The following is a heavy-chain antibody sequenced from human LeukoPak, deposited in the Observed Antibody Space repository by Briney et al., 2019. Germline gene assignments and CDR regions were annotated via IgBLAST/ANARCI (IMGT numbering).Heavy chain of an antibody. V-gene: IGHV3-74*01. CDR2: INNEGTTI. J-gene: IGHJ1*01. D-gene: IGHD3-10*01. CDR3: ARVSGLGMNEYYQR. Sequence: GGSLRLSCEASGLTFSNSWMPWVRQAPGKGLVWVSRINNEGTTISYADSVKGRFTISRDNAKNTLYLQMNSLRAEDTAVYYCARVSGLGMNEYYQRWGQGTLVTVAS. CDR1: GLTFSNSW.